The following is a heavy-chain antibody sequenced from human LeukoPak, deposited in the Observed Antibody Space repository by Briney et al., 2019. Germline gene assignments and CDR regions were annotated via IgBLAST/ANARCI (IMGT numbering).Heavy chain of an antibody. D-gene: IGHD2-8*02. CDR2: ISGSGGST. CDR3: AKNLVGDTVRDGGWGYFAY. V-gene: IGHV3-23*01. CDR1: GFTFSSYA. Sequence: GGSLRLSCAASGFTFSSYAMSWVRQAPGKGLEWVSAISGSGGSTYYADSVKGRFTISRDNSKNTLYLQMNSLRAEDTAVYYCAKNLVGDTVRDGGWGYFAYGGKEPLV. J-gene: IGHJ4*02.